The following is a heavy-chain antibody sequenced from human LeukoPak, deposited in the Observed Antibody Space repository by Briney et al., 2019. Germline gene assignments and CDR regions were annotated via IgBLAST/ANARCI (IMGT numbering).Heavy chain of an antibody. J-gene: IGHJ6*03. D-gene: IGHD5-18*01. CDR1: GGSFSGYY. V-gene: IGHV4-34*01. CDR2: INHSGSI. Sequence: SETLSLTCAVYGGSFSGYYWSWIRQTPGKGLEWVGEINHSGSINSNASLKSRVTIAVDTSKNQYCLKLRSVTAADTAVYYCARRRYSYGYVYYYYYMDVWGKGNTVTISS. CDR3: ARRRYSYGYVYYYYYMDV.